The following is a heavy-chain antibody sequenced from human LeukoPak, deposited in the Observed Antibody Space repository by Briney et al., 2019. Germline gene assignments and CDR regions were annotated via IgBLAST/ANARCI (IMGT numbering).Heavy chain of an antibody. CDR2: IYYSGST. CDR3: ARNATVTTLKRAYNWFDP. Sequence: SETLSLTCTVSGGSISSSSYYWGWIRQPPGEGLEWIGSIYYSGSTHYNPSLNSRVSISVDTSKNQFSLKLSSVTAADTAVYYCARNATVTTLKRAYNWFDPWGQGTLVTVSS. CDR1: GGSISSSSYY. J-gene: IGHJ5*02. D-gene: IGHD4-17*01. V-gene: IGHV4-39*01.